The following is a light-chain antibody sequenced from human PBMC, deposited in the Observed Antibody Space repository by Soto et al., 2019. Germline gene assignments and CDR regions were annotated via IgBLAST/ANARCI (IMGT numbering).Light chain of an antibody. CDR3: QQANSFPLT. Sequence: DIQMTQSPSSVSASVGDRVSITCRASQGISNWLAWYQQKPGRAPKLLSYTGSSLQSGVPSRFSVTGSGTDFTLTISSLQPEDVATYYCQQANSFPLTFGGGTKVEIK. CDR1: QGISNW. J-gene: IGKJ4*01. CDR2: TGS. V-gene: IGKV1-12*01.